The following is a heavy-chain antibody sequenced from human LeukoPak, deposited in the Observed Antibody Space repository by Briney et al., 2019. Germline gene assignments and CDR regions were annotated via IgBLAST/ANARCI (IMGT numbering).Heavy chain of an antibody. CDR3: ARVWSTGYSHGINPDY. J-gene: IGHJ4*02. CDR1: GFTFSSYG. Sequence: GGSLRLSCAASGFTFSSYGMHWVRQAPGKGLEWVAVIWYDGSNKYYADSVKGRFTISRDNSKNTLYLQMNSLRAEDTAVYYCARVWSTGYSHGINPDYWGQGTLVTVSS. CDR2: IWYDGSNK. D-gene: IGHD5-18*01. V-gene: IGHV3-33*01.